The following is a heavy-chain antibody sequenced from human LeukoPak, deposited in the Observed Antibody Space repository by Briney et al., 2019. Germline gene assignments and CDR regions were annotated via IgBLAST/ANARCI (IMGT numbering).Heavy chain of an antibody. CDR1: GFTFSSYS. Sequence: PGGSLRLSCAASGFTFSSYSMNWVRQAPGKGLEWVSSISSSSSYIYYADSVKGRFTISRDNAKNSRYLQMNSLIAEDTAVYYWARGPTYYYDSSGYPFDYWGQGTLVTVSS. CDR2: ISSSSSYI. CDR3: ARGPTYYYDSSGYPFDY. J-gene: IGHJ4*02. V-gene: IGHV3-21*01. D-gene: IGHD3-22*01.